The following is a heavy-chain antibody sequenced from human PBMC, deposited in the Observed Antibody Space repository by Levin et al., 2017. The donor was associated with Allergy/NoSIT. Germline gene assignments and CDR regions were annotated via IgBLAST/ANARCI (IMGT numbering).Heavy chain of an antibody. Sequence: GESLKISCKASGYSLTSYWIGWVRQMPGKGLEWMGIIYPGDSETRFSPSFQGQVTFSADKSISTAYLQWSSMKPSDTAMYYCARSKGYCSSTNCALFEYWGQGTLVTVSS. J-gene: IGHJ4*02. CDR2: IYPGDSET. V-gene: IGHV5-51*01. D-gene: IGHD2-2*01. CDR1: GYSLTSYW. CDR3: ARSKGYCSSTNCALFEY.